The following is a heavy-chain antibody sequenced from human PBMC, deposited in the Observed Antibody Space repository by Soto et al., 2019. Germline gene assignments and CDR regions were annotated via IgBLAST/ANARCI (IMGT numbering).Heavy chain of an antibody. D-gene: IGHD3-10*01. V-gene: IGHV4-30-2*01. CDR2: MYGAGLT. CDR3: ARAPAGPSPRWDV. J-gene: IGHJ6*02. Sequence: SETLSLTCTVSGGSISSGGYSWSWIRQPPGKGLEWIGYMYGAGLTYYNPSLKSRVTISVDKSKNQFSLNLSSVTAADTALYYCARAPAGPSPRWDVWGQGTMVTV. CDR1: GGSISSGGYS.